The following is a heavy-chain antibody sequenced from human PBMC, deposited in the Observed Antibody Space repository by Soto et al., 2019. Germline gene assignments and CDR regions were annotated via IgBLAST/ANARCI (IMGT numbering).Heavy chain of an antibody. Sequence: PSDTLSLTCNVSGGSISSSSYYWGWIRQPPGKGLEWIGSIYYSGSTYYNPSLKSRVTISVDTSKNQFSLKLSSVTAADTAVYYCASDIAAAGTMYYYYGMDVWGQGTTVT. CDR1: GGSISSSSYY. CDR3: ASDIAAAGTMYYYYGMDV. D-gene: IGHD6-13*01. V-gene: IGHV4-39*01. CDR2: IYYSGST. J-gene: IGHJ6*02.